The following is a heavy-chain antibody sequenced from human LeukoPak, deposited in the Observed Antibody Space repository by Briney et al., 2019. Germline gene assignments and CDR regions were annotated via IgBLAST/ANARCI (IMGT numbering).Heavy chain of an antibody. CDR3: ARAKTRLGYSPSSFDH. J-gene: IGHJ4*02. CDR2: TYYRSKWYN. CDR1: GDSVSSNSAA. D-gene: IGHD2-21*01. Sequence: SQTLSLTCAISGDSVSSNSAAWNWIRQSPSRGLEWLGRTYYRSKWYNDYAVSVKSRITINPDTSKNQFSLNLTSVTAADTAVYYCARAKTRLGYSPSSFDHWGQGTLVSVSS. V-gene: IGHV6-1*01.